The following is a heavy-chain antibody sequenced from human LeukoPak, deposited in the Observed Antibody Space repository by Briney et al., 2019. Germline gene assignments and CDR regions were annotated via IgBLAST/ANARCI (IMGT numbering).Heavy chain of an antibody. CDR3: VRGGIRVSGIDAFDI. J-gene: IGHJ3*02. CDR1: GFTFRDYD. V-gene: IGHV3-13*01. Sequence: PGGSLRLSCAASGFTFRDYDMHWVRQAPGRGLEWVSAIGIGDDTHYPDSVKGRFTISRENAKNSFYLQMSSLRDGDTAMYYCVRGGIRVSGIDAFDIWGQGTMVTVSS. D-gene: IGHD5/OR15-5a*01. CDR2: IGIGDDT.